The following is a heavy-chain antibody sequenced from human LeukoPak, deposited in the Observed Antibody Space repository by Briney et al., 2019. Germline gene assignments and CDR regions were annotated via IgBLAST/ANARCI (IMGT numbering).Heavy chain of an antibody. V-gene: IGHV1-2*04. Sequence: ASVKVSCKASGYTFTGYYMHWVRQAPGQGLEWMGWINPNSGGTNYAQKFQGWVTMTRDTSISTAYMELSRLRSDDTAEYYCAGGGYYYGSGSYYDYWGQGTLVTVSS. CDR3: AGGGYYYGSGSYYDY. D-gene: IGHD3-10*01. CDR1: GYTFTGYY. CDR2: INPNSGGT. J-gene: IGHJ4*02.